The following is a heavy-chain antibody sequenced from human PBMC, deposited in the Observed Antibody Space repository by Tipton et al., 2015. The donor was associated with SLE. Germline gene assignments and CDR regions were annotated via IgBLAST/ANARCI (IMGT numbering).Heavy chain of an antibody. CDR1: GGSISSHS. Sequence: TLSLTCTVSGGSISSHSWSWIRQPPGKGLEWIGYIYYSGSTNYSPSLKSRVTISVDTSKNQFSLKVSSVTAADTAVYYCASPITLVRGVTKDYWGQGTLVTVPS. CDR3: ASPITLVRGVTKDY. CDR2: IYYSGST. J-gene: IGHJ4*02. V-gene: IGHV4-59*11. D-gene: IGHD3-10*01.